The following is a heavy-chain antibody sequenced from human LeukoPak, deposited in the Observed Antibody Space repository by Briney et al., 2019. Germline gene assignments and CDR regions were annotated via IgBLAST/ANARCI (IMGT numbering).Heavy chain of an antibody. V-gene: IGHV3-48*04. Sequence: GGSLRLSCAASGFTFSSYSMNWVRQAPGKGLEWVSYISSSSSTIYYADSVKGRFTISRDNAKNSLYLQMNSLRAEDTAVYCCARDNCSGGSCYSGGRGTFDYWGQGTLVTVSS. J-gene: IGHJ4*02. CDR3: ARDNCSGGSCYSGGRGTFDY. D-gene: IGHD2-15*01. CDR2: ISSSSSTI. CDR1: GFTFSSYS.